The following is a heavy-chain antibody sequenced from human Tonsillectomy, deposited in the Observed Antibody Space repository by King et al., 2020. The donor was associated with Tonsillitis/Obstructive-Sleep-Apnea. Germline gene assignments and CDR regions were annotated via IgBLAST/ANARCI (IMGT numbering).Heavy chain of an antibody. V-gene: IGHV3-15*01. CDR3: TRDGGYCSSTSCYYYYMDV. Sequence: VQLVESGGGLVKPGGSLRLSCAASGFTFSNAWMSWVRQAPGKGLEWLGRIKSKTNGGTTDYASPVKGRFTILRDDSKNTLYLQMNSLKTEDTAVYYCTRDGGYCSSTSCYYYYMDVWGKGTTVTVSS. CDR2: IKSKTNGGTT. D-gene: IGHD2-2*01. J-gene: IGHJ6*03. CDR1: GFTFSNAW.